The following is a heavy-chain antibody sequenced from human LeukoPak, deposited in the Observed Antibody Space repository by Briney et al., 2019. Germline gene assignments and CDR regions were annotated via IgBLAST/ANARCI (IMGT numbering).Heavy chain of an antibody. CDR2: INSDSGFT. CDR3: ARNFDMKGFDP. D-gene: IGHD3-9*01. CDR1: GYTFTGYY. J-gene: IGHJ5*02. Sequence: ASVKVSCKASGYTFTGYYMNWVRQAPGQGLEWMGWINSDSGFTKYAQKFQGRVTMTRDTSITTVYMDLTRLTSDYTAVYYCARNFDMKGFDPWGQGPVVSVSS. V-gene: IGHV1-2*02.